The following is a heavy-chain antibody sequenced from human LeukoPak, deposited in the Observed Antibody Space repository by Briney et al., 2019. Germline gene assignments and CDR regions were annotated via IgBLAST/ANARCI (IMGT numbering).Heavy chain of an antibody. CDR3: ARSSSLDY. CDR1: GGSFSGYY. V-gene: IGHV4-34*01. J-gene: IGHJ4*02. D-gene: IGHD2-2*01. CDR2: INHSGST. Sequence: PSETLSLTRAVYGGSFSGYYWSWIRQPPGKGLEWIGEINHSGSTNYNPSLKSRVTISVDTSKNQFSLNLYSVTAADTAVYFCARSSSLDYWGQGTLVTVSS.